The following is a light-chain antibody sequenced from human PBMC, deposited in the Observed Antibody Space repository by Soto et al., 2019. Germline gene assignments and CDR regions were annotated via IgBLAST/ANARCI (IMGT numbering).Light chain of an antibody. CDR2: DVS. J-gene: IGLJ1*01. CDR1: SSDVGGYNY. Sequence: VLTQPRSVSGSPGQSVTISCTGTSSDVGGYNYVSWYQQHPGKAPKLMIYDVSKRPSGVPDRFSGSKSGNTASLTISGLQAEDEADYYCCSYAGSYPPYVFVTGTKVTVL. CDR3: CSYAGSYPPYV. V-gene: IGLV2-11*01.